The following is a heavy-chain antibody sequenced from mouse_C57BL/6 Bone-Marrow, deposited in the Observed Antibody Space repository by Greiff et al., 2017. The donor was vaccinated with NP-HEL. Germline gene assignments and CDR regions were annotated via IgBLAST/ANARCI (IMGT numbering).Heavy chain of an antibody. J-gene: IGHJ2*01. Sequence: EVMLVESGGDLVKPGGSLKLSCAASGFTFSSYGMSWVRQTPDKRLEWVATISSGGSYTYYPDSVKGRFTISRDNVKNTLYLQMSSLKSEATAMYYCARQITTVVAPDYWGQGTTLTVSS. D-gene: IGHD1-1*01. CDR3: ARQITTVVAPDY. CDR1: GFTFSSYG. CDR2: ISSGGSYT. V-gene: IGHV5-6*01.